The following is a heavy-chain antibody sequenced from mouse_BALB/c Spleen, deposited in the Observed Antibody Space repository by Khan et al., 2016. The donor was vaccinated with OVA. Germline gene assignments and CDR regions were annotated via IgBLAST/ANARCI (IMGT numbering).Heavy chain of an antibody. J-gene: IGHJ3*01. Sequence: QIQLVQSGPELKKPGETVKISCKASGYIFTNYGMNWVKRAPGKGLKWMGWTNTYTGEPTYADDFKGRFAFSLETSASTAYLQINNLKNEDTATEFCARGDLACGRGKDAWLAYWGQGTLVTVSA. CDR2: TNTYTGEP. CDR3: ARGDLACGRGKDAWLAY. CDR1: GYIFTNYG. D-gene: IGHD1-1*01. V-gene: IGHV9-3-1*01.